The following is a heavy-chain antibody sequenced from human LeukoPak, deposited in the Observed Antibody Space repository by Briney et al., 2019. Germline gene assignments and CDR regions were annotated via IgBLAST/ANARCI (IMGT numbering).Heavy chain of an antibody. CDR1: GGSISSYY. CDR3: VRGADLYSGNTVLLY. Sequence: SETLSLTCTVSGGSISSYYWSWIRQPPGRRLKWIGYIHYNGDTNYHPSLKSRVIISVDTSKNQFSLQLNSVTAADTAFYYCVRGADLYSGNTVLLYWGQGTLVTVSS. CDR2: IHYNGDT. J-gene: IGHJ4*02. V-gene: IGHV4-59*08. D-gene: IGHD4-23*01.